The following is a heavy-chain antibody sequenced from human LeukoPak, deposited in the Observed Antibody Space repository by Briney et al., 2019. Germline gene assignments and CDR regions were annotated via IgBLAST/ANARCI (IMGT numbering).Heavy chain of an antibody. J-gene: IGHJ4*02. CDR3: ARGRSGSYYVGFDY. CDR2: INPSGGST. CDR1: GYTFIDSY. Sequence: ASVKVSCKTSGYTFIDSYIHWVRQAPGQGLEWMGIINPSGGSTSYAQKFQGRVTMTRDTSTSTVYMELSSLRSEDTAVYYCARGRSGSYYVGFDYWGQGTLVTVSS. V-gene: IGHV1-46*01. D-gene: IGHD1-26*01.